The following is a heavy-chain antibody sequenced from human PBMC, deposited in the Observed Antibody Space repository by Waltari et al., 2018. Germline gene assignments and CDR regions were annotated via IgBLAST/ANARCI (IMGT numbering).Heavy chain of an antibody. CDR2: ISADGRRK. CDR3: ASCTGGNCYYYGFDV. D-gene: IGHD2-8*02. V-gene: IGHV3-30*03. Sequence: QVQLVESGGGVVQPGRSLRLSCAASGFTFSSSGLHWVRRTPGRGLEWVAVISADGRRKADADSVKGRFIISRDNSKNSLSLEMNSLRPEDTAVYYCASCTGGNCYYYGFDVWGQGTTVTVSS. J-gene: IGHJ6*02. CDR1: GFTFSSSG.